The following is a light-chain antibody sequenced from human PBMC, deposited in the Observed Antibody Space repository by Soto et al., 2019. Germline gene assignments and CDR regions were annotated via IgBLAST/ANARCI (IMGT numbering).Light chain of an antibody. V-gene: IGKV3-15*01. J-gene: IGKJ4*01. CDR3: QQYDNWPLVT. CDR2: GTS. CDR1: QSVGRS. Sequence: EIVMTQSPATVSVSPGERATLSCRASQSVGRSVAWYQQKPGQAPRPLIYGTSARATDIPATFSGSGSGTEFTLTISTLQSDDFATYYCQQYDNWPLVTFGGGTKVEIK.